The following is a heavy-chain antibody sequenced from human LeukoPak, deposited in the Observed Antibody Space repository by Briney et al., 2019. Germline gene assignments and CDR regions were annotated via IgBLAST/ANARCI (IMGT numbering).Heavy chain of an antibody. D-gene: IGHD5-18*01. J-gene: IGHJ4*02. CDR2: IKQGGSEK. V-gene: IGHV3-7*01. CDR1: GFTFSSYS. Sequence: PGGSLRLSCAASGFTFSSYSMSWVRQAPGKGLEWVANIKQGGSEKYYVDSVKGRFTISRDNAKNSLYLQMNSLRAEDTAVYYCARDAGMTVDTAMAIFDYWGQGTLVTVSS. CDR3: ARDAGMTVDTAMAIFDY.